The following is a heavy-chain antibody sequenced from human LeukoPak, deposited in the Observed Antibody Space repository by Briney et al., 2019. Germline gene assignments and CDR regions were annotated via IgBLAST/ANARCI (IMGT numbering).Heavy chain of an antibody. CDR1: GFSFHDHG. CDR2: IAADGGVK. Sequence: QSGTSLRLSCAASGFSFHDHGMDWVRQAPGKGLEWVAVIAADGGVKQYADSVKGRFSLSRDNSKNTMSLQMNGLTAEDTAVYYCAREATWGQWYFDLWGQGAPVTVSS. D-gene: IGHD6-19*01. V-gene: IGHV3-30*03. CDR3: AREATWGQWYFDL. J-gene: IGHJ4*02.